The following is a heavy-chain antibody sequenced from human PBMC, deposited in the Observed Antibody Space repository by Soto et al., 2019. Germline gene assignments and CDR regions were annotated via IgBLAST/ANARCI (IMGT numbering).Heavy chain of an antibody. CDR1: GGSFSGYY. J-gene: IGHJ5*02. Sequence: SETLSLTCAVYGGSFSGYYWSWIRQPPGKGLEWIGEINHSGSTNYNPSLKSRVTISVDTSKIQFSLKLSSVTAADTAVYYCARMPYYYGSGSYSNWFDPWGQGTLVTVSS. V-gene: IGHV4-34*01. D-gene: IGHD3-10*01. CDR2: INHSGST. CDR3: ARMPYYYGSGSYSNWFDP.